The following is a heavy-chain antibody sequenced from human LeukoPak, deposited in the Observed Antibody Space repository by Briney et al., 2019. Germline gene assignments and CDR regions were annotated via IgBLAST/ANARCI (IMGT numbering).Heavy chain of an antibody. CDR3: ARRAGAYSHPYDY. CDR2: IYSDNT. Sequence: ASETLSLTCAVSGGSISSSNWWSWVRQPPGKGLEWVSFIYSDNTHYSDSVKGRFTISRDNSKNTLYLQMNSLRAEDTAVYYCARRAGAYSHPYDYWGQGTLVTVSS. CDR1: GGSISSSNW. J-gene: IGHJ4*02. V-gene: IGHV3-53*01. D-gene: IGHD4/OR15-4a*01.